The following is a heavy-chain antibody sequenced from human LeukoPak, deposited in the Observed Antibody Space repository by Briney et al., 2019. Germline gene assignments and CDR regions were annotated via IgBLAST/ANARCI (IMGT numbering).Heavy chain of an antibody. CDR1: GGTLSSYA. CDR2: IIPILGIA. V-gene: IGHV1-69*04. Sequence: ASVKVSCKASGGTLSSYAISWVRQTPGQGLEWMGRIIPILGIANYAQKFQGRVTITADKSTSTAYMELSSLRSEDTAVYYCASDYIAVAGLFDYWGQGTLVTVSS. D-gene: IGHD6-19*01. J-gene: IGHJ4*02. CDR3: ASDYIAVAGLFDY.